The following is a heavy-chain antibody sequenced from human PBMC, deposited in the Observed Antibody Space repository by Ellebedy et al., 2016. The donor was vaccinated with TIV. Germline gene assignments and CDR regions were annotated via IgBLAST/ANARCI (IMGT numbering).Heavy chain of an antibody. D-gene: IGHD3-22*01. CDR2: INHSGST. CDR3: ARGSGQRVSGNLDY. V-gene: IGHV4-34*01. J-gene: IGHJ4*02. Sequence: SETLSLTCAVYGGSFSGYYWSWIRQPPGKGLEWIGEINHSGSTYYNPSLKSRVTISVDTSKNQFSLKLSSVTAADTAVYYCARGSGQRVSGNLDYWGQGTLVTVSS. CDR1: GGSFSGYY.